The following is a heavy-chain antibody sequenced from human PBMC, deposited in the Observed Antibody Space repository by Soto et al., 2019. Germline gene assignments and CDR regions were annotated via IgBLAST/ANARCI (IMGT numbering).Heavy chain of an antibody. V-gene: IGHV4-31*03. CDR2: IYVTGAV. CDR1: GAALNSGNYY. J-gene: IGHJ5*02. Sequence: SETLSLSCRVSGAALNSGNYYWSWIRQVPGKGLEWIGHIYVTGAVDYNPSLRDRITISQDTSERQFSLNLRLVTAADTAVYYCARLRIATNNYKWFDPWGQGTLVTVSS. D-gene: IGHD2-21*01. CDR3: ARLRIATNNYKWFDP.